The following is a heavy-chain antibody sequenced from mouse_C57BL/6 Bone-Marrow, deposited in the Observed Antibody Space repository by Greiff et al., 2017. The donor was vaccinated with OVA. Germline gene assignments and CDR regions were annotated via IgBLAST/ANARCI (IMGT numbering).Heavy chain of an antibody. Sequence: EVKLQESGPGLVKPSQSLSLTCSVTGYSITSGYYWNWIRQFPGNKLEWMGYISYDGSNNYNPSLKNRISITRDTSKNQFFLKLNSVTTEDTATYYCARGPRDSSGYTWFAYWGQGTLVTVSA. V-gene: IGHV3-6*01. CDR2: ISYDGSN. CDR1: GYSITSGYY. CDR3: ARGPRDSSGYTWFAY. D-gene: IGHD3-2*02. J-gene: IGHJ3*01.